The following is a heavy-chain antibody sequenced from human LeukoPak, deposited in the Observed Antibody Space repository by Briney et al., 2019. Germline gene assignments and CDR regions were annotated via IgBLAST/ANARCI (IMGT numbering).Heavy chain of an antibody. Sequence: ASVKVSCKASGGTFSSYAISWVRQAPGQGLEWMGGIIPIFGTANYAQKFQGRVTITADESTSTAYMELSSLRSEDTAVYYCARGIAVAYPFQHWGQGTLVTVSS. CDR1: GGTFSSYA. CDR3: ARGIAVAYPFQH. V-gene: IGHV1-69*13. CDR2: IIPIFGTA. D-gene: IGHD6-19*01. J-gene: IGHJ1*01.